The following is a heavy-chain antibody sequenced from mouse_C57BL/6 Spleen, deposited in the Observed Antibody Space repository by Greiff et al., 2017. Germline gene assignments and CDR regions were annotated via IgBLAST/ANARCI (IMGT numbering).Heavy chain of an antibody. V-gene: IGHV1-64*01. CDR3: ARQDYYAPYYFDY. CDR2: IHPNSGST. D-gene: IGHD1-1*01. Sequence: QVQLQQPGAELVKPGASVKLSCKASGYTFTSYWMHWVKQRPGQGLEWIGMIHPNSGSTNYNEKIKSKATLTVDKSSSTAYLQLSSLTSEDSAVYYCARQDYYAPYYFDYWGQGTTLTVSS. J-gene: IGHJ2*01. CDR1: GYTFTSYW.